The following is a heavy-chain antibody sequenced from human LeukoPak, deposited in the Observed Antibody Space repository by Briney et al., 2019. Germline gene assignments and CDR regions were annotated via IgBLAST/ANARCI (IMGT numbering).Heavy chain of an antibody. J-gene: IGHJ4*02. CDR3: ERFLHGNSLDY. Sequence: GESLKISCQGSGDTFTDTYIAWVRQMPGKGLEWRVSIFFDGSDTRYSPSFQGHVTISVDPSISTAYLQLSSLKASDTGMYYCERFLHGNSLDYWGQGSLVTVSS. V-gene: IGHV5-51*01. CDR1: GDTFTDTY. D-gene: IGHD4-23*01. CDR2: IFFDGSDT.